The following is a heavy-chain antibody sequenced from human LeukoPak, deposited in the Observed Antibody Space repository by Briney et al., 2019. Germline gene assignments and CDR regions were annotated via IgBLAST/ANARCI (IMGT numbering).Heavy chain of an antibody. CDR2: ISGSGGST. Sequence: GGSPRLSCAASGFTFSSYAMSWVRQAPGKGLEWVSAISGSGGSTYCADSVKGRFTISRDNSKNTLYLQMNSLGAEDTAVYYCAKARRVVDHFDYWGQGTLVTVSS. CDR3: AKARRVVDHFDY. D-gene: IGHD2-15*01. V-gene: IGHV3-23*01. CDR1: GFTFSSYA. J-gene: IGHJ4*02.